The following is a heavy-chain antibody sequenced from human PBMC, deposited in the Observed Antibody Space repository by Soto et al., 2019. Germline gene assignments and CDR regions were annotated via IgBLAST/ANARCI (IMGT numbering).Heavy chain of an antibody. D-gene: IGHD3-16*01. CDR2: IKQDGTEK. J-gene: IGHJ3*02. V-gene: IGHV3-7*01. Sequence: HPGGSLRLSCAASGFTFSRYWMNWVRQAPGKGLEWVANIKQDGTEKNYVDSVKGRFTISRDNARNSLYLQMDSLRAEDTAVYFCERGNKTMINGMDSFDIWGQGTMVTVSS. CDR3: ERGNKTMINGMDSFDI. CDR1: GFTFSRYW.